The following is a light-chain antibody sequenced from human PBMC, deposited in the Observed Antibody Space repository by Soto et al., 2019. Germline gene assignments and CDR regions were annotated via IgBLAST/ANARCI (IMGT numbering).Light chain of an antibody. CDR3: VSYASSTTLVL. V-gene: IGLV2-14*01. CDR2: EVS. CDR1: SSDVGGYNY. J-gene: IGLJ2*01. Sequence: QSALTQPASVSGSPGQSITISCTGTSSDVGGYNYVSWYQHHPGKAPKLIIYEVSYRPSGVSNRFSGSKSGSTASLTISGLQAEDEVDYYCVSYASSTTLVLFGGGTKLTVL.